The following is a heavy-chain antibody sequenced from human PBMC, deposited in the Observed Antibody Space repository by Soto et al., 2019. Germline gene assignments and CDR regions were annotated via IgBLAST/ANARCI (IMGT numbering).Heavy chain of an antibody. Sequence: QVQLQESGQGLVKPSETLSFTCNVSGGSISSGGYYWSWIRQLPGKGLEWIGYIYHRGGTYYNPALKRRITISVDTSKNQFSLKMTSVTAADTAVYFCARAPGRMMNALRYYYGLDVWGQGTTVTVSS. CDR3: ARAPGRMMNALRYYYGLDV. CDR1: GGSISSGGYY. CDR2: IYHRGGT. V-gene: IGHV4-31*02. D-gene: IGHD2-8*01. J-gene: IGHJ6*02.